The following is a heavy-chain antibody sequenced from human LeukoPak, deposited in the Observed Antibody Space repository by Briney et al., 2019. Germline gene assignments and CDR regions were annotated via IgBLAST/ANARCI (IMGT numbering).Heavy chain of an antibody. CDR2: SNVGNGDT. J-gene: IGHJ4*02. CDR3: ARVTSSGCFDY. D-gene: IGHD6-19*01. CDR1: GYTFTSYT. Sequence: ASVKVSCKASGYTFTSYTIHWVRQAPGQRLEWMGWSNVGNGDTKYSQELQGRVAITRDTSASTMYMELSSLRSEDTAVYYCARVTSSGCFDYWGQGTLVTVSS. V-gene: IGHV1-3*02.